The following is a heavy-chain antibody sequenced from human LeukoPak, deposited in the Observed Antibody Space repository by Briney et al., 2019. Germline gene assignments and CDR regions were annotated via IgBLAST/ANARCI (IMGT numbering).Heavy chain of an antibody. CDR2: IKQDGSEK. Sequence: GGSLRLSCAASGFTFSSYWMSWVRQAPGKGLEWVANIKQDGSEKYYVDSVKGRFTISRDNVKSLLYLQINNLRVEDTSVYYCARGGAARPDYWGQGTLVTVSS. J-gene: IGHJ4*02. CDR1: GFTFSSYW. CDR3: ARGGAARPDY. D-gene: IGHD6-6*01. V-gene: IGHV3-7*01.